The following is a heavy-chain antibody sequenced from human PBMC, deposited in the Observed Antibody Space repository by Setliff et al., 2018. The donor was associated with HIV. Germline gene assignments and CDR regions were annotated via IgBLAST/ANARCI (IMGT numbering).Heavy chain of an antibody. V-gene: IGHV1-2*06. J-gene: IGHJ3*02. Sequence: ASVKVSCKASGYTFTDYYIHWVRQAPGQGLEWMGRINPDNGGTNYAQKFQGRVTMTRDTSISTAYMELSRLRSDDTAVYYCARDGYYDSSGYSAFDIWGQGTMVTVSS. CDR2: INPDNGGT. CDR1: GYTFTDYY. D-gene: IGHD3-22*01. CDR3: ARDGYYDSSGYSAFDI.